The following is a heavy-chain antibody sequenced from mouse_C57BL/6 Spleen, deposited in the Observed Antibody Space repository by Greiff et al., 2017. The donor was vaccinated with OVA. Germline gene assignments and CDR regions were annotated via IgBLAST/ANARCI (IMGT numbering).Heavy chain of an antibody. Sequence: VQLQQSVAELVRPGSSVTLSCKASGFTFTNYCMHWVKQRPEQGLEWIGNIDPSAGNTNYAQKFKDKATLTADTSSSTAYLQLSSLTSEDTAVYYCARRGPDRDYWGQGTTLTVSS. V-gene: IGHV1-52*01. CDR3: ARRGPDRDY. CDR1: GFTFTNYC. D-gene: IGHD3-3*01. CDR2: IDPSAGNT. J-gene: IGHJ2*01.